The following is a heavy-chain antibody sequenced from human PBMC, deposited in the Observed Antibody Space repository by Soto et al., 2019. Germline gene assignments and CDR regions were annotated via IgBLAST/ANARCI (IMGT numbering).Heavy chain of an antibody. D-gene: IGHD3-16*02. Sequence: QVQLVQSGAEVEKPGASVRVSYKASGYTFTSYGISWVRQAPGQGLEWMGWISAYNGNTNYAQKLQGRVTMTTDTSTSTAYLELRSLRSDDTAVYYCARGGRIMITFGGVIGAFDIWGQGTMVTVSS. CDR3: ARGGRIMITFGGVIGAFDI. CDR1: GYTFTSYG. V-gene: IGHV1-18*01. CDR2: ISAYNGNT. J-gene: IGHJ3*02.